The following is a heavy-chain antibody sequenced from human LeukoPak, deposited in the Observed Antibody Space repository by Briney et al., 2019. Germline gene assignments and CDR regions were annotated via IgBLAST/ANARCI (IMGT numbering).Heavy chain of an antibody. CDR3: TKDYDTVGYYSSDY. V-gene: IGHV3-23*01. CDR2: LSGSGTTT. CDR1: GFTFSDYA. Sequence: PGGSLRLSCAASGFTFSDYAMSWVRQVPGKGLEWVSTLSGSGTTTFYANSVKGRFTISRDNSKNTLYLQMNSLRAADTALYYCTKDYDTVGYYSSDYWGQGTLVTVSS. J-gene: IGHJ4*02. D-gene: IGHD3-22*01.